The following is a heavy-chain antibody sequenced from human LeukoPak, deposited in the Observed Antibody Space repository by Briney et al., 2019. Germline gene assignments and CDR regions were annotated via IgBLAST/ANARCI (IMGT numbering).Heavy chain of an antibody. Sequence: ASVKVSCKASGYTVTSYDINWVRQAPGQGLEWMGGIIPIFGTANYAQKFQGRVAITADESTSTAYMELSSLRSEDTAVYYCARRTSSIYYCYYGMDVWGQGTTVTVSS. J-gene: IGHJ6*02. CDR1: GYTVTSYD. V-gene: IGHV1-69*13. CDR2: IIPIFGTA. D-gene: IGHD6-6*01. CDR3: ARRTSSIYYCYYGMDV.